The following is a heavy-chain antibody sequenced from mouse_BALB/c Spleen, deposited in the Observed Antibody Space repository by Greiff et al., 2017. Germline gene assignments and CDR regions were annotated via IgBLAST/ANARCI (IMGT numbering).Heavy chain of an antibody. V-gene: IGHV5-17*02. J-gene: IGHJ4*01. CDR3: ARRTLYYAMDY. CDR1: GFTFSSFG. CDR2: ISSGSSTI. Sequence: EVQRVESGGDLVQPGGSRKLSCAASGFTFSSFGMHWVRQAPEKGLEWVAYISSGSSTIYYADTVKGRFTISRDNPKNTLFLQMTSLRSEDTAMYYCARRTLYYAMDYWGQGTSVTVSS.